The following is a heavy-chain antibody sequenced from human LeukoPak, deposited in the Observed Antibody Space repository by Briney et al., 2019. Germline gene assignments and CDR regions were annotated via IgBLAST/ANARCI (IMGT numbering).Heavy chain of an antibody. J-gene: IGHJ4*02. V-gene: IGHV4-59*08. Sequence: SETLSLTYTVSGGSMSSYYWSWIRQPPGKGLEWIGYIYYSGSINYNPSLKSRVTISVDTSKNQFSLRLSSVTAADTAVYYCANTHLAAPPFDYWGQGTLVTVSS. CDR2: IYYSGSI. CDR3: ANTHLAAPPFDY. D-gene: IGHD6-6*01. CDR1: GGSMSSYY.